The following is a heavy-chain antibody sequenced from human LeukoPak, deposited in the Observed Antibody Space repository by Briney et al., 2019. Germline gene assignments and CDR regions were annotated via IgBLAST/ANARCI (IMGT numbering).Heavy chain of an antibody. CDR2: IYYSGST. J-gene: IGHJ4*02. V-gene: IGHV4-59*01. CDR1: GGSLSSYY. CDR3: AGHTYTGLGDY. Sequence: SGTPSLPCPGSGGSLSSYYWSLIREPPGKGLEWIGYIYYSGSTNYNPSLKSRVTISVDTSKNQFSLKLSSVTAADTAVYYCAGHTYTGLGDYWGQGTLVTVSS. D-gene: IGHD6-19*01.